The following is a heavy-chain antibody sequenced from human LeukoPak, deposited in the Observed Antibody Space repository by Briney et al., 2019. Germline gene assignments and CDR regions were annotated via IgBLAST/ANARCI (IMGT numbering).Heavy chain of an antibody. CDR2: ISTSSYI. V-gene: IGHV3-21*01. Sequence: GGSLRLSCAASGFTFSSYSMNWVRQAPGKGLEWVSSISTSSYISYANSVKGRFTISRDNAKTALYLQMNSLRAEDTAVYYCARAPIAVAGYFYYYMDVWGKGTTVTVSS. J-gene: IGHJ6*03. D-gene: IGHD6-19*01. CDR1: GFTFSSYS. CDR3: ARAPIAVAGYFYYYMDV.